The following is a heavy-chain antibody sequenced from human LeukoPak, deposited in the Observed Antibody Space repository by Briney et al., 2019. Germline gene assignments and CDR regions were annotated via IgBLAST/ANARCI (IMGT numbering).Heavy chain of an antibody. CDR2: ISSSSSTI. D-gene: IGHD4-23*01. V-gene: IGHV3-48*01. Sequence: GGSLRLSCAAPGFTFSSYSMNWVRQAPGKGLEWVSYISSSSSTIYYADSVKGRFTISRDNAKNSLYLQMNSLRAEDTAVYYCARADYGGNPGELDYWGQGTLVTVSS. J-gene: IGHJ4*02. CDR3: ARADYGGNPGELDY. CDR1: GFTFSSYS.